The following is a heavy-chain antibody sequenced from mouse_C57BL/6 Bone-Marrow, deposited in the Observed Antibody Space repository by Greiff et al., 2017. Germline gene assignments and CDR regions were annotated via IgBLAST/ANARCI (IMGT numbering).Heavy chain of an antibody. CDR2: IYPGDGDT. D-gene: IGHD1-1*01. J-gene: IGHJ1*03. CDR1: GYAFSSSW. Sequence: QVQLQQSGPELVKPGASVKISCKASGYAFSSSWMNWVKQRPGKGLEWIGRIYPGDGDTNYNGKFKGKATLTADKSSSTAYIQLSSLTSEDSAVYFWARSGYYGRAPWYFDVWGTGTTVTVSS. CDR3: ARSGYYGRAPWYFDV. V-gene: IGHV1-82*01.